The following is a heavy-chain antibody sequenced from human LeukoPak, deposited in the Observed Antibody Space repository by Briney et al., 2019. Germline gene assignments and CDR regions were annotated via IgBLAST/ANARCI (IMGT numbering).Heavy chain of an antibody. Sequence: SETLSLTCTVSGGSISSYYWSWIRQPAGKGLEWIGRIYTSGSTNYNPSLKSRVTMSVDTSKNQFSLKLSSVTAADTAVYYCARGAYSSSSSVYFDYWGQGTLVTVSS. D-gene: IGHD6-6*01. CDR3: ARGAYSSSSSVYFDY. V-gene: IGHV4-4*07. CDR2: IYTSGST. CDR1: GGSISSYY. J-gene: IGHJ4*02.